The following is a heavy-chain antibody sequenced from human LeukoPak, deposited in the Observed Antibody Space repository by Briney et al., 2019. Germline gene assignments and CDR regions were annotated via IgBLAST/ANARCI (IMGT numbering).Heavy chain of an antibody. CDR1: GVSISGYY. CDR2: INTSGST. Sequence: PSETLSLTCTVSGVSISGYYCSSIRQPAGNGLEWIGRINTSGSTNYNPSLKSRVTMSVYTSKNQFSLKLSSVTAADTAVYYCARGDDSSGQGYWGQGTLVTVSS. CDR3: ARGDDSSGQGY. J-gene: IGHJ4*02. D-gene: IGHD3-22*01. V-gene: IGHV4-4*07.